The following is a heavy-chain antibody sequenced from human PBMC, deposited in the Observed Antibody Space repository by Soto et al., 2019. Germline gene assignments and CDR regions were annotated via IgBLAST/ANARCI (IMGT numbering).Heavy chain of an antibody. J-gene: IGHJ3*02. V-gene: IGHV3-23*01. CDR2: ISGSGGST. D-gene: IGHD3-22*01. CDR1: GVTFSSYA. Sequence: TGGSLRLSCAAPGVTFSSYAMSWVRQAPGKGLEWVSAISGSGGSTYYADSVKGRFTISRDNSKNTLYLQMNSLRAEDTAVYYYAKPRPSSGYYPSEKDVFDIWGQGTMVTVSS. CDR3: AKPRPSSGYYPSEKDVFDI.